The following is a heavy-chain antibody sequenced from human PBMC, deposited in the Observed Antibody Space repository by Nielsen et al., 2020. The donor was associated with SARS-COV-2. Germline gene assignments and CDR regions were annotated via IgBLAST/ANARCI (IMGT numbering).Heavy chain of an antibody. J-gene: IGHJ3*02. CDR1: GFTFSDYY. Sequence: GESLKISCAASGFTFSDYYMSWIRQAPGKGLEWVSYISSSSSYTNYADSVKGRFTISRDNAKNSLYLQMNSLRAEDTAVYYCAGNYDYVWGSYRYPVAGAFDIWGQGTMVTVSS. CDR2: ISSSSSYT. D-gene: IGHD3-16*02. CDR3: AGNYDYVWGSYRYPVAGAFDI. V-gene: IGHV3-11*03.